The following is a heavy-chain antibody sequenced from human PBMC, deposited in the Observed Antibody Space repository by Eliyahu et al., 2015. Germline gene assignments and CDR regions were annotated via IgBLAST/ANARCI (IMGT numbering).Heavy chain of an antibody. V-gene: IGHV4-59*08. J-gene: IGHJ4*02. CDR3: ATTSYSTAWAFDN. D-gene: IGHD2/OR15-2a*01. CDR2: IYYTGST. Sequence: QVQLQESGPGLVKVSETLSLXCTVSGASFSGNYLSWIRQSPGKGLEWIGCIYYTGSTNYNPSLKSRVTISIDTARKQFSLSLTSVTAADTAVYYCATTSYSTAWAFDNWGQGTPVTVSS. CDR1: GASFSGNY.